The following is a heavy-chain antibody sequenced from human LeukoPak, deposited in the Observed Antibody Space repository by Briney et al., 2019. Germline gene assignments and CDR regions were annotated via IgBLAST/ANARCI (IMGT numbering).Heavy chain of an antibody. CDR1: GGSISSGGYY. J-gene: IGHJ4*02. Sequence: SETLSLTCTVSGGSISSGGYYWSWIRQPPGKGLEWIGYIYYSGSTNYNPSLKSRVTISVDTSKNQFSLKLSSVTAADTAVYYCARHVRPARGFDYWGQGTLVTVSS. CDR2: IYYSGST. V-gene: IGHV4-61*08. D-gene: IGHD6-6*01. CDR3: ARHVRPARGFDY.